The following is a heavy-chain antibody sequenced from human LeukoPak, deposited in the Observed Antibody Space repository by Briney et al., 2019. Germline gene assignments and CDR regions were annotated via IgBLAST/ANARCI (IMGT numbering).Heavy chain of an antibody. J-gene: IGHJ5*02. CDR3: ARVYGANNDWFDP. D-gene: IGHD4-23*01. CDR2: IIPIFGTA. Sequence: GASVKVSCKASGGSFSGYAISWVRQAPGQGLEWMGGIIPIFGTADYAQKFQGRVTITTDESTGTAYMELSSLRSEDTAVYYCARVYGANNDWFDPWGQGTLVTVSS. V-gene: IGHV1-69*05. CDR1: GGSFSGYA.